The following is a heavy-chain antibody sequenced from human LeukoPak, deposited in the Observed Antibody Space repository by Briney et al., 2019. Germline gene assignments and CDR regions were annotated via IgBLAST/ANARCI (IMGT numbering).Heavy chain of an antibody. CDR2: IGPSGSPI. CDR3: ATKVYGTTYFSD. D-gene: IGHD4/OR15-4a*01. Sequence: GGSLRLSCADSRFTVSNYETNWIRQAPGKGLEWLAFIGPSGSPIYYADSVKGRFTISRDNAKNSLYLHMNSLRAEDTAVYYCATKVYGTTYFSDWGQGTLVTVSS. CDR1: RFTVSNYE. V-gene: IGHV3-48*03. J-gene: IGHJ4*02.